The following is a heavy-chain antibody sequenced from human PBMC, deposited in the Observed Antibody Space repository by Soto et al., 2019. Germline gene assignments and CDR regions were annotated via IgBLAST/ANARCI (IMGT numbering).Heavy chain of an antibody. CDR2: IRGSGGST. V-gene: IGHV3-23*01. Sequence: EVQLLESGGGLVQPGGSLRLSCAASGFSFKDYAMTWVRQAPGKGLEWVSAIRGSGGSTYYADSVRGRFTISRDNPKNTLYLQMDSLRADDTAVYYSAKATEGHYYGSGSDAPTYSYYYYVMDVWGQGTAVTVSS. J-gene: IGHJ6*02. D-gene: IGHD3-10*01. CDR1: GFSFKDYA. CDR3: AKATEGHYYGSGSDAPTYSYYYYVMDV.